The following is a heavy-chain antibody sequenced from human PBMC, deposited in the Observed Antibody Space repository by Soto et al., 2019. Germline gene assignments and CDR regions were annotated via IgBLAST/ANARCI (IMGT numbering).Heavy chain of an antibody. CDR2: INPSGGST. CDR1: GYTFTSYY. J-gene: IGHJ4*02. Sequence: ASVKVSCKASGYTFTSYYMHWVRQAPGQGLEWMGVINPSGGSTSYAQKFQGRVTMTRDTSTSTVYMELSSLRSEDTAVYYCARDRTPGTPGYWGQGTLVTVSS. D-gene: IGHD3-10*01. V-gene: IGHV1-46*01. CDR3: ARDRTPGTPGY.